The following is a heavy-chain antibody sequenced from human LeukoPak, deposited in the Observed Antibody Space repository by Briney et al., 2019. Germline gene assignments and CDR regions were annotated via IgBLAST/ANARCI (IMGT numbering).Heavy chain of an antibody. J-gene: IGHJ6*02. CDR1: GGSISSYY. D-gene: IGHD3-3*01. CDR3: ARDRGSSPYYDFWSGYRPYYYYSMDV. V-gene: IGHV4-4*07. Sequence: PSETLSLTCTVSGGSISSYYWSWIRQPAGKGLEWIGRIYTSGSTNYNPSLKSRVTMSVDTSKNQFSLKLSSVTAADTAVYYCARDRGSSPYYDFWSGYRPYYYYSMDVWGQGTTVTVSS. CDR2: IYTSGST.